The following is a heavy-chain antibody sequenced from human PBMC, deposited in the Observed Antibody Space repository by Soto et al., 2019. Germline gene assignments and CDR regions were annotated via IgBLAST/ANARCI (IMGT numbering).Heavy chain of an antibody. V-gene: IGHV3-11*03. Sequence: GGSLRLSCAASGFIFSDYYMSWVRQTPGKGLEWISYISTRSTYTNYADSVKGRFSISRDNSQNTLFLQMKRLTVDDTAIYYCAAPRDEYGSGVSWFTYGMDIWGQGTTVTVSS. CDR3: AAPRDEYGSGVSWFTYGMDI. CDR2: ISTRSTYT. CDR1: GFIFSDYY. D-gene: IGHD3-10*01. J-gene: IGHJ6*02.